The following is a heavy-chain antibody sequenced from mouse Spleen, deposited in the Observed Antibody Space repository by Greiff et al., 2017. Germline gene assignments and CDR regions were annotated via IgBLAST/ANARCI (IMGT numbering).Heavy chain of an antibody. CDR2: ISDGGSYT. CDR1: GFTFSDYY. J-gene: IGHJ4*01. Sequence: EVKLVESGGGLVKPGGSLKLSCAASGFTFSDYYMYWVRQTPEKRLEWVATISDGGSYTYYPDSVKGRFTISRDNAKNNLYLQMSSLKSEDTAMYYCAREDTADYYAMDYWGQGTSVTVSS. D-gene: IGHD1-2*01. V-gene: IGHV5-4*02. CDR3: AREDTADYYAMDY.